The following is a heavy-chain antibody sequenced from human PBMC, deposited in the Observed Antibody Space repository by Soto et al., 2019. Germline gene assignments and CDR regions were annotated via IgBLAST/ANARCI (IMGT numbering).Heavy chain of an antibody. CDR1: DGSLCPNY. D-gene: IGHD2-2*01. J-gene: IGHJ1*01. CDR3: ARLGAFYQAMDS. Sequence: SETLSLTCTVSDGSLCPNYRSWIRQPPGKGLEWLGYIYYAGTTTYNPSLQSRVSISLDTSKNEVSLKLTSVTAADTAVYFCARLGAFYQAMDSWGQGTLVTVSS. V-gene: IGHV4-59*08. CDR2: IYYAGTT.